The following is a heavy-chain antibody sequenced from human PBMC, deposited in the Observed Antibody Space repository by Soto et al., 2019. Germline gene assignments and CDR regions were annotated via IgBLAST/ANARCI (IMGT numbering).Heavy chain of an antibody. CDR2: LNPSGGST. V-gene: IGHV1-46*03. J-gene: IGHJ5*02. CDR1: GYRLSSYY. D-gene: IGHD6-6*01. Sequence: DSVKVESKAAGYRLSSYYMHWARQAPSQGLEWMVILNPSGGSTSYAQKFQGSVTMTRDTSTSTVYMELSSLRSEDTAVYYCARVDKVYSSSFWFDPWGQGTLVTVSS. CDR3: ARVDKVYSSSFWFDP.